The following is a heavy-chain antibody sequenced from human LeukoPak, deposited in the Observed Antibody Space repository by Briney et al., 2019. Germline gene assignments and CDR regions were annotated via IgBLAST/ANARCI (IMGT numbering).Heavy chain of an antibody. D-gene: IGHD6-19*01. V-gene: IGHV3-13*01. CDR2: IGIRGDT. CDR3: ARGGIQVSGIDEFDY. Sequence: GGSLRLSCAASGFTFTDYDMHWVRQVIGKGLEWVSAIGIRGDTHYSGSVKGRFTISRENAESSLYLQMNSLRAEDTAVYYCARGGIQVSGIDEFDYWGQGTLVTVSS. CDR1: GFTFTDYD. J-gene: IGHJ4*02.